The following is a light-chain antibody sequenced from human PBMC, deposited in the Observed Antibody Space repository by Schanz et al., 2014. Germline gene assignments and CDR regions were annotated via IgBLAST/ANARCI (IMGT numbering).Light chain of an antibody. J-gene: IGLJ1*01. CDR3: CSYAGSPYV. Sequence: QSALTQPASVSGSPGQSITISCTGTTSDVGSYNLVSWYQQHPGKAPKLIIFDVTSRPSGVSNRFSGSKSGNTASLTISGLQAEDEADYYCCSYAGSPYVFGTGTKVTVL. CDR2: DVT. V-gene: IGLV2-23*02. CDR1: TSDVGSYNL.